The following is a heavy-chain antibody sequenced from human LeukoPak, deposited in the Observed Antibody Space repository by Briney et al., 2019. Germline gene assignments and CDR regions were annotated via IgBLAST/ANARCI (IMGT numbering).Heavy chain of an antibody. CDR3: ARAPGSYYDY. V-gene: IGHV4-59*01. CDR1: GGSISGYY. D-gene: IGHD1-26*01. Sequence: PLETLSLTCTVSGGSISGYYWGWIRQPPGKGLEWIGYIYYSGSTNYNPSLKSRVTISLDTSKNQFSLKLNSVTAADTAVYFCARAPGSYYDYWGQGTLVTVSS. CDR2: IYYSGST. J-gene: IGHJ4*02.